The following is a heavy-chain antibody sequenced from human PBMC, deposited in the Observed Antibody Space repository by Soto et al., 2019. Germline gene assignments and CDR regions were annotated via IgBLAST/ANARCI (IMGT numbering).Heavy chain of an antibody. V-gene: IGHV3-30*18. CDR1: GFTFSSYG. J-gene: IGHJ6*02. D-gene: IGHD6-13*01. CDR3: AKSDTGTWYGYHYGMDV. CDR2: ISYDGSDK. Sequence: QVQLVESGGGVVQPGRSLRLSCAASGFTFSSYGMHWVRQAPGKGLEWVTVISYDGSDKYYADSVKGRFTISRDNSKNTMSLQMNSLTAEDTAVYYCAKSDTGTWYGYHYGMDVWGQGTTVTVSS.